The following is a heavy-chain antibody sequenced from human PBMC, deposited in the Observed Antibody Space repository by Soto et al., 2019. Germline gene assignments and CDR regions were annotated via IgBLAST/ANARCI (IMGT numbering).Heavy chain of an antibody. Sequence: QVQLQESGPGLVKPSETLSLTCTVSGGSISSYYWSWIRQPPGKGLEWIGYIYYSGSTNYNPSLKSRVTISVDTSKIQFSLKLSSVTAADTAVYYCARHLRITMVRGGIGYFDYWGQGTLVTVSS. J-gene: IGHJ4*02. V-gene: IGHV4-59*08. CDR2: IYYSGST. CDR1: GGSISSYY. D-gene: IGHD3-10*01. CDR3: ARHLRITMVRGGIGYFDY.